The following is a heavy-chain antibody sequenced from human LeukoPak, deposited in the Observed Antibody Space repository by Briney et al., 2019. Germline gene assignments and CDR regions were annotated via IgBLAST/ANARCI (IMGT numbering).Heavy chain of an antibody. J-gene: IGHJ4*02. D-gene: IGHD2-2*02. V-gene: IGHV3-48*04. CDR2: ISSSSSTI. CDR3: ARGVCSSTSCYSGENY. CDR1: GFTFSSYS. Sequence: GGSLRLSCAASGFTFSSYSMNWVRQAPGKGLEWVSYISSSSSTIYYADSVKGRFTISRDNAKNSLYLQMNSLRAEDTAVYYCARGVCSSTSCYSGENYWGQGTLVTVSS.